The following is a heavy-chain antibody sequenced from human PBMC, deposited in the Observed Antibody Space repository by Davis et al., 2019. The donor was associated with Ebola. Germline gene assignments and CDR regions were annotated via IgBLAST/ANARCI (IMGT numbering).Heavy chain of an antibody. CDR1: GGSMTSDY. J-gene: IGHJ5*02. D-gene: IGHD6-13*01. CDR3: ARRGTSSWYAGWFDP. CDR2: IYYWGSS. Sequence: MPSETLSLTCTVSGGSMTSDYWSWIRQPPGKGLEWVGYIYYWGSSDSNPSLKSRVTISVDTSKNQFSLKLSSVTAADTAMYYCARRGTSSWYAGWFDPWGQGTLVTVSS. V-gene: IGHV4-59*08.